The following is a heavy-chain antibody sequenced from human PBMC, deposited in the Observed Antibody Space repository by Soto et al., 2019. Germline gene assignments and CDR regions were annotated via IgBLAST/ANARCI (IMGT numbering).Heavy chain of an antibody. D-gene: IGHD3-9*01. CDR1: GYIFTGYY. Sequence: ASVKVSCKASGYIFTGYYIRWVRQAPGQGLEWMGWINTKTGGTKYAQKFQGRVTMTRDTSINTAYMEVSRLRSDDTAVYYCATDKVAFDMWGQGTMVTVSS. V-gene: IGHV1-2*02. CDR2: INTKTGGT. J-gene: IGHJ3*02. CDR3: ATDKVAFDM.